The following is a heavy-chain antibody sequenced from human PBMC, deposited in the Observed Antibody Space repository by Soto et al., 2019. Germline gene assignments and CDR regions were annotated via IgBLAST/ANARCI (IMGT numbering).Heavy chain of an antibody. CDR1: GGSFSGYY. CDR3: ARGGGDFGVVIIENWFDP. D-gene: IGHD3-3*01. CDR2: INHSGST. V-gene: IGHV4-34*01. J-gene: IGHJ5*02. Sequence: SETLSLTCAVYGGSFSGYYWSWIRQPPGKGLEWIGEINHSGSTNYNPSLKSRVTISVDTSKNQFSLKLSSVTAADTAVYYCARGGGDFGVVIIENWFDPWGQGTLVTVSS.